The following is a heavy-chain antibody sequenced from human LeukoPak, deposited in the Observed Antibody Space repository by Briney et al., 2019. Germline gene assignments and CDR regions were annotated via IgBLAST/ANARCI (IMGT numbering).Heavy chain of an antibody. CDR1: GGSFSGYY. CDR2: INHSGST. Sequence: SETLSLTCAVYGGSFSGYYWSWIRQPPGKGLEWIGEINHSGSTNYNPSLKSRVTISADTSKNQFSLKLSSVTAADTAVYYCARGLVERQLLWFGESRKYYYYYMDVWGKGTTVTVSS. J-gene: IGHJ6*03. CDR3: ARGLVERQLLWFGESRKYYYYYMDV. V-gene: IGHV4-34*01. D-gene: IGHD3-10*01.